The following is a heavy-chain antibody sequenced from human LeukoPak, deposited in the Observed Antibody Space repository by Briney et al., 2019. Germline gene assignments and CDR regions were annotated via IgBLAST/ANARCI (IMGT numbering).Heavy chain of an antibody. CDR1: GFTFSSYS. J-gene: IGHJ4*02. V-gene: IGHV3-21*01. CDR2: ISSSSSYI. D-gene: IGHD2-2*01. CDR3: ARRTKPGDCSSTSCSHFDY. Sequence: GGSLRLSCAASGFTFSSYSMNWVRQAPGKGLEWVSSISSSSSYIYYADSVKGRFTISRDNAKNSLYLQMNSLRAEDTAVYYCARRTKPGDCSSTSCSHFDYWGQGTLVTVSS.